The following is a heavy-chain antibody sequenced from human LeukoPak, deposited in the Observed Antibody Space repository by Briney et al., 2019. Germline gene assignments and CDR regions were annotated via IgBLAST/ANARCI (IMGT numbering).Heavy chain of an antibody. CDR3: AKGLGDYDDFRLGY. CDR2: IPSDGSDN. CDR1: VFTFSSYG. D-gene: IGHD4-17*01. Sequence: GGSLRLSCAASVFTFSSYGFHWVRQAPGKGLEWVAFIPSDGSDNYYANSVKGRFTISRDNSKNTLYLQMNSLRSEDTAVYYCAKGLGDYDDFRLGYWGQGTLVTVSS. V-gene: IGHV3-30*02. J-gene: IGHJ4*02.